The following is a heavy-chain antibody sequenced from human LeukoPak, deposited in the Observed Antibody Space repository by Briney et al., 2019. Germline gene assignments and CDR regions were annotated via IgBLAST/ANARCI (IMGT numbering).Heavy chain of an antibody. CDR1: GFTFSTYA. J-gene: IGHJ4*02. V-gene: IGHV3-23*01. CDR3: AKVASYSRSEYGSGSFDS. D-gene: IGHD3-10*01. CDR2: ITTSGGST. Sequence: GGSLRLSCAASGFTFSTYAMSWVRQAPEKGLEWVSAITTSGGSTYYTNSVKGRFTISRDNSKNTLYLQLNSLGAEDTAVYFCAKVASYSRSEYGSGSFDSWGQGTLVTVSS.